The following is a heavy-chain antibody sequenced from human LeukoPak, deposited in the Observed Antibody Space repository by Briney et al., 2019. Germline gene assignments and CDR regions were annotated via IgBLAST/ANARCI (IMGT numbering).Heavy chain of an antibody. D-gene: IGHD3-22*01. J-gene: IGHJ6*02. V-gene: IGHV4-59*01. Sequence: SETLSLTCTVSGGSISSYYGSWIRQPPGKGLEWIEYIYYSGSTHYNPSLKSRVTISVDTSKNQFSLKLNSVTAADTAVYYCARSYDSRGYYYYGMDVWGQGTTVTVSS. CDR2: IYYSGST. CDR3: ARSYDSRGYYYYGMDV. CDR1: GGSISSYY.